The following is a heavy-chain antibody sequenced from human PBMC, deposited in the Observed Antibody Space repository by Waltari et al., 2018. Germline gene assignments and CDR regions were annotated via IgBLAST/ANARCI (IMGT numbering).Heavy chain of an antibody. CDR3: ATPFYNWDDPLHS. CDR2: ITVGDDT. CDR1: GSTFSNHA. D-gene: IGHD1-20*01. J-gene: IGHJ4*02. Sequence: EVQLLESGGDLVQPGGSLRLSCAASGSTFSNHAINWVRRAPGTGLEWVSAITVGDDTHYADSVKGRFTISRDTSKDTVYLQMNGLRAEDTAIYYCATPFYNWDDPLHSWGQGTLVTVSS. V-gene: IGHV3-23*01.